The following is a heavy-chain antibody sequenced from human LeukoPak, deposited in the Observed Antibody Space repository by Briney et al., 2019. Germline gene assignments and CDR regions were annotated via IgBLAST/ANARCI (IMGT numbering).Heavy chain of an antibody. D-gene: IGHD2-2*02. CDR2: INPNSGGT. CDR1: GYSLTTYY. Sequence: ASVKVSCKASGYSLTTYYMHWVRQAPGQGLEWMGWINPNSGGTNYAQKFQGWVTMTRDTSISTAYMELSRLRSDDTAVYYCARDCSSTSCYIGMDVWGQGTTVTVSS. CDR3: ARDCSSTSCYIGMDV. V-gene: IGHV1-2*04. J-gene: IGHJ6*02.